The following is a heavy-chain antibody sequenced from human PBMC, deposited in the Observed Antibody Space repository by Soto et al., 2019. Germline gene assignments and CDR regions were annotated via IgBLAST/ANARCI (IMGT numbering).Heavy chain of an antibody. D-gene: IGHD6-13*01. Sequence: QITLKESGPTLVKPTQHLTLSYTFSGFSLSTHGVGVGWIRQPPGKALELLAHVYWDGDKRYSPSLRSRLTITKDTSGNQVVLTMPAMDPVDTATYYCVHIPSSAWYDSYFAYWGQGTLVTVSS. J-gene: IGHJ4*02. CDR1: GFSLSTHGVG. CDR2: VYWDGDK. CDR3: VHIPSSAWYDSYFAY. V-gene: IGHV2-5*02.